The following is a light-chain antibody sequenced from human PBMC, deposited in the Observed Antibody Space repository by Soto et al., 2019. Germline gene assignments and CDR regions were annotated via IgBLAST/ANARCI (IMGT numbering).Light chain of an antibody. CDR2: TND. CDR3: AVWDDSLNGHV. Sequence: QSALTQPPSASGTPGQTVTISCSGSSSNIGTSSVHWYKHLPGTAPKPLIYTNDQRPSGVPDRFSGSKSGTSASLAISGLQSEDEADYYCAVWDDSLNGHVFGAGTKVPS. V-gene: IGLV1-44*01. J-gene: IGLJ1*01. CDR1: SSNIGTSS.